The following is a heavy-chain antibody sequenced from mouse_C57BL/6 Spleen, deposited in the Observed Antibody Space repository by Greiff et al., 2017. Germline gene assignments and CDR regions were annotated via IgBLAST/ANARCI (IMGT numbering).Heavy chain of an antibody. CDR3: ALWGFYYYGSSYFDY. D-gene: IGHD1-1*01. CDR1: GFNIKNTY. J-gene: IGHJ2*01. V-gene: IGHV14-3*01. Sequence: EVQLQQSVAELVRPGASVKLSCTASGFNIKNTYMHWVKQRPEQGLEWIGRIDPANGNTKYAPKFQGKATITADTSSNTAYLQLSSLTSEDTAIYYGALWGFYYYGSSYFDYWGQGTTLTVSS. CDR2: IDPANGNT.